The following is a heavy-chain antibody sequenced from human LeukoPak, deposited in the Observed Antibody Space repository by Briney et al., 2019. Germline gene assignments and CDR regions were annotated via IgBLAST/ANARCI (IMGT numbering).Heavy chain of an antibody. V-gene: IGHV4-34*01. CDR2: INHSGST. Sequence: PSETLSLTCAVYGGSFSGYYWSWIRQPPGKGLEWIGEINHSGSTNYNPSLKSRVTISVDTSKNQFSLKLSSVTAADTAVYYCARLSAYYYDSSGAKGDYWGQGTLVTVSS. CDR1: GGSFSGYY. CDR3: ARLSAYYYDSSGAKGDY. D-gene: IGHD3-22*01. J-gene: IGHJ4*02.